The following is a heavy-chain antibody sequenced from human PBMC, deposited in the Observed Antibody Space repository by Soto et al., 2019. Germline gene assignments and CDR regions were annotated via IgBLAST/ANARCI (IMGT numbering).Heavy chain of an antibody. CDR1: GFTFSSYA. J-gene: IGHJ6*02. CDR3: AKDIAARMVDTAMVIAHYYYGMDV. Sequence: GGSLRLSCAASGFTFSSYAMSWVHQAPGKGLEWVSAISGSGGSTYYADSVKGRFTISRDNSKNTLYLQRNSLRAEDTAVYYCAKDIAARMVDTAMVIAHYYYGMDVWGQGTTVTVSS. CDR2: ISGSGGST. V-gene: IGHV3-23*01. D-gene: IGHD5-18*01.